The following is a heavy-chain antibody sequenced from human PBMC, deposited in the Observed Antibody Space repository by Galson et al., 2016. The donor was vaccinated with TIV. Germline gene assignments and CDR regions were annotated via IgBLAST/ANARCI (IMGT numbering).Heavy chain of an antibody. D-gene: IGHD6-13*01. CDR1: GFSLTELS. V-gene: IGHV1-24*01. Sequence: QSGAEVTKPGASVKVSCKVSGFSLTELSIHWVRQTPEKGLEWMGGFDPQDGETIYSQKFQGRITMTEDTSTDTAYMVLSSLRADDTAVYYCTTDFSWYEKTVMGTSTDDYWGQGTLVTVSS. J-gene: IGHJ4*02. CDR2: FDPQDGET. CDR3: TTDFSWYEKTVMGTSTDDY.